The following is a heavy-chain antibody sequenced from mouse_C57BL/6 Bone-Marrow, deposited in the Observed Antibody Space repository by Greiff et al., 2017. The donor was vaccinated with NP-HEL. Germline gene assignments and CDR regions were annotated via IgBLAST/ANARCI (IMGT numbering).Heavy chain of an antibody. CDR3: ARQGYGSSFYWYFDV. CDR1: GFTFSDYY. J-gene: IGHJ1*03. Sequence: EVQLVESGGGLVQPGGSLKLSCAASGFTFSDYYMYWVRQTPEKRLEWVAYISNGGGSTYYPDTVKGRFTISRDNAKNTLYLQRSRLKSEDTAMYYCARQGYGSSFYWYFDVWGTGTTVTVSS. CDR2: ISNGGGST. V-gene: IGHV5-12*01. D-gene: IGHD1-1*01.